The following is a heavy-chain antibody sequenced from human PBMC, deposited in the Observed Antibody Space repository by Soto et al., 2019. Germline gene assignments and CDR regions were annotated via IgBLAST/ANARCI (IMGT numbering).Heavy chain of an antibody. J-gene: IGHJ4*02. Sequence: SCPTVVNPTHTLTLSCTFSGFSLSTIGVGVGWIRQPPGKALECLSLIYWDDDKRYSPSRKSRLTITKDTSKNQVVLTMTNMDPVDTATYYRAHNYRSGYSLSNYCDYWGQGTLVTVPQ. CDR1: GFSLSTIGVG. CDR2: IYWDDDK. V-gene: IGHV2-5*02. CDR3: AHNYRSGYSLSNYCDY. D-gene: IGHD3-22*01.